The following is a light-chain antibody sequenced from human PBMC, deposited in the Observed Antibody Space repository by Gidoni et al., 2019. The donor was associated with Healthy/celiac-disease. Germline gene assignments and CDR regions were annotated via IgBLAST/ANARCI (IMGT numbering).Light chain of an antibody. CDR1: QSVSSN. J-gene: IGKJ3*01. CDR3: QHYNNWPPFT. Sequence: EIVMTQSPATLSVSPGERATLSCRASQSVSSNLAWYQQKPGQAPRLLIYGASTRATGLPARFRCRGSGTEFPLTLSSLQSEEFAVYYCQHYNNWPPFTFGPXTKVDIK. V-gene: IGKV3-15*01. CDR2: GAS.